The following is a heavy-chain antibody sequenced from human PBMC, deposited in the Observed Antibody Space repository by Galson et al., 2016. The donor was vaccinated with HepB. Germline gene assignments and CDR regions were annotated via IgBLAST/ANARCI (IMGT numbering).Heavy chain of an antibody. CDR2: ISHRGSA. V-gene: IGHV4-31*03. J-gene: IGHJ4*02. CDR3: ARYGSWTGFDQ. Sequence: PLSLTCTVSGDTISITGYFWSWIRQHPERGLEWIGYISHRGSAYFKPSLKSRVTISVDTSKNQFSLDLRSVTAADTAVYFCARYGSWTGFDQWGQGTLVTVSS. D-gene: IGHD6-13*01. CDR1: GDTISITGYF.